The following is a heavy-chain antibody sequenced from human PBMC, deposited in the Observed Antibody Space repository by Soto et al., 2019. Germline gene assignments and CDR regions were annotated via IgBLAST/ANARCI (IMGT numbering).Heavy chain of an antibody. CDR3: ARGAPIMITFGGVIVIHPFDY. Sequence: ASVKVSCTASGYTFTSYAMHWVRQAPGQRLEWMGWINAGNGNTKYAQKFQGRVTITRDTSASTAYMELSRLRSEDTAVYYCARGAPIMITFGGVIVIHPFDYWGQGTLVTVSS. V-gene: IGHV1-3*01. D-gene: IGHD3-16*02. J-gene: IGHJ4*02. CDR1: GYTFTSYA. CDR2: INAGNGNT.